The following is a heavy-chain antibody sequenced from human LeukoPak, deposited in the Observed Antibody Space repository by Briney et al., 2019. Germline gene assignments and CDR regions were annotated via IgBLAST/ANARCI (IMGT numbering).Heavy chain of an antibody. CDR2: VNTNTGKT. CDR3: ARHTSWYPNDY. Sequence: GASVKVSRMASRYTYSAYEIHGVRQPGGKGGEGVGCVNTNTGKTDYAQKFQGRVTMTRATSLSTVYMELSGLRSDDTAVYYCARHTSWYPNDYWGQGTLVTVSS. V-gene: IGHV1-8*02. J-gene: IGHJ4*02. CDR1: RYTYSAYE. D-gene: IGHD1-14*01.